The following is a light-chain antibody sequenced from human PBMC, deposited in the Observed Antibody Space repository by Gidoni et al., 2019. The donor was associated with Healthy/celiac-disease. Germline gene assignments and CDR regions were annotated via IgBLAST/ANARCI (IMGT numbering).Light chain of an antibody. V-gene: IGKV3-20*01. CDR2: GAS. CDR1: QTVRSSY. J-gene: IGKJ4*01. CDR3: QKYGSSVT. Sequence: EIVLTQSPGTLSLSPGERATLSCRSSQTVRSSYLAWYQQKPGQAPRPLIYGASSRATGIPDRLRGSGFGTDFTPTISRLEHEDFAVYYCQKYGSSVTFGGGTKVEIK.